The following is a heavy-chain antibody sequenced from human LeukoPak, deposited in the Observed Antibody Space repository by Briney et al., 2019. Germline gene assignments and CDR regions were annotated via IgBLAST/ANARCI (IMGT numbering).Heavy chain of an antibody. V-gene: IGHV3-21*04. CDR3: AKDIGWYSSGSPDY. D-gene: IGHD6-19*01. CDR2: ISSSSSYI. J-gene: IGHJ4*02. CDR1: GFTFSSYT. Sequence: GGSLRLSCAASGFTFSSYTMNWVRQAPGKGLEWVSSISSSSSYIYYADSVKGRFTISRDNAKISLYLQMNSLRAEDTALYYCAKDIGWYSSGSPDYWGQGTLVTVSS.